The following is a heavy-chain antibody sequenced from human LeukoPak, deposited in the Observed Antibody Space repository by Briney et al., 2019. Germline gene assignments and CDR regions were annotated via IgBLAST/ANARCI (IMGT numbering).Heavy chain of an antibody. CDR3: AKASWVSDADAVW. D-gene: IGHD3-16*01. Sequence: GGGPRTSLAAAGIVFRSFSLSWGRPNPPRGVGGVSSLRGDGETFYADSVKGRFTLSRDDSRNTVYLQLNNLRVEDTAIYYCAKASWVSDADAVWWGQGTLVTVSS. CDR2: LRGDGET. CDR1: GIVFRSFS. V-gene: IGHV3-23*01. J-gene: IGHJ4*02.